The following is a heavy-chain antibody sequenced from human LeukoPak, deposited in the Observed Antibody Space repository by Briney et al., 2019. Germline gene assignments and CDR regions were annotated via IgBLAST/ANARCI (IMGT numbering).Heavy chain of an antibody. J-gene: IGHJ4*02. D-gene: IGHD6-13*01. CDR1: GFSISSGYF. CDR3: ARGRGRQVGTRWHPDTHHDY. Sequence: KASETLSLTCAVSGFSISSGYFWGWIRRPPGKGLESIRTIHYPESTYYNPCLNSRLTISIDTSKNHFSLKLSSVTAADTALYYCARGRGRQVGTRWHPDTHHDYWGQGILVTVSS. V-gene: IGHV4-38-2*01. CDR2: IHYPEST.